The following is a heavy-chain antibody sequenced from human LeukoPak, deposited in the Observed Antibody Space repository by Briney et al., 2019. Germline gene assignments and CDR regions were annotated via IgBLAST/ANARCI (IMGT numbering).Heavy chain of an antibody. CDR2: IYYSGST. V-gene: IGHV4-30-4*01. D-gene: IGHD4-17*01. J-gene: IGHJ4*02. CDR1: GGSISSGDYY. Sequence: SETLSLTCTVSGGSISSGDYYWSWIRQPPGKGLEWIGYIYYSGSTYYNPSLKSRVTISVDTSKNQFSLKLSSVTAADTAVYYCARRNDYGDYGFWGYYFDYWGQGTLVTVSS. CDR3: ARRNDYGDYGFWGYYFDY.